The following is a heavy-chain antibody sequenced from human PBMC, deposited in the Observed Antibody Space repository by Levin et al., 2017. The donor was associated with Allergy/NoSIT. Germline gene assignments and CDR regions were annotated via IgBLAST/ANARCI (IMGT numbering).Heavy chain of an antibody. Sequence: SETLSLTCTVSGGSISSSSYYWDWIRQPPGKGLEWIGSIYYSGSTYYNPSLKSRVTISVDTSKNQSSLKLSSVTAADTAVYYCARAEGMVGALGYWGQGTLVTVSS. CDR1: GGSISSSSYY. CDR2: IYYSGST. CDR3: ARAEGMVGALGY. V-gene: IGHV4-39*01. D-gene: IGHD1-26*01. J-gene: IGHJ4*02.